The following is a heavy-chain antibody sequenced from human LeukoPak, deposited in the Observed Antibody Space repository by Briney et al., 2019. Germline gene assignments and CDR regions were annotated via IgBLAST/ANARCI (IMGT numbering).Heavy chain of an antibody. Sequence: GGSLRLSCAASGFTFSTYSMNWVRQAPGKGLEWVSSISYGSTSIYYADSLRGRFTISRDNAKNSLYLQMNSLRAEDTAVYYCARVPYSNGWYWLDYWGQGTLVTVSS. J-gene: IGHJ4*02. CDR3: ARVPYSNGWYWLDY. CDR2: ISYGSTSI. CDR1: GFTFSTYS. D-gene: IGHD6-19*01. V-gene: IGHV3-21*01.